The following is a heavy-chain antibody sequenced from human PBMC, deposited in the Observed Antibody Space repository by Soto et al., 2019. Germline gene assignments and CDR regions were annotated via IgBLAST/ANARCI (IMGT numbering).Heavy chain of an antibody. V-gene: IGHV3-23*01. CDR1: GFTFSNYG. CDR3: AKSDLTVTTSYFAL. J-gene: IGHJ2*01. CDR2: ISGSGGST. D-gene: IGHD4-17*01. Sequence: EVQLLESGGGLVQPGGSLRLSCAASGFTFSNYGMSWVRQAPGKGLEWVSAISGSGGSTYYADSVKGRFTISRDNSKNTLYLQMNSLRAEDTAVYFCAKSDLTVTTSYFALWGRGTLVTVSS.